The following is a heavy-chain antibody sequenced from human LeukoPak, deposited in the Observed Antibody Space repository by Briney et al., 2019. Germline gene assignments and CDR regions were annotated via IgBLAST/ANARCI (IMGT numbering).Heavy chain of an antibody. CDR1: GFTFSRYA. CDR3: ARSEDYDYVWGSYRYIFDY. V-gene: IGHV3-64*01. D-gene: IGHD3-16*02. J-gene: IGHJ4*02. Sequence: GGSLRLSCAASGFTFSRYAMSWVRQAPGKGLEYVSAISSNGGSTYYANSVKGGFTISRDNSKNTLYLQMGSLRAEDMAVYYCARSEDYDYVWGSYRYIFDYWGQGTLVTVSS. CDR2: ISSNGGST.